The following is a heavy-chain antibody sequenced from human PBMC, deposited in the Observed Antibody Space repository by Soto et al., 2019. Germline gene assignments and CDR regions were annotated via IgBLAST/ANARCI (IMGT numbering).Heavy chain of an antibody. Sequence: SETLSLTCAVSGGSISSGGYSWSWIRQPPGKGLEWIGYIYHSGSTYYNPSLKSRVTISVDRSKNQFSLKLSSVTAADTAVYYCARGLSDLWFGESSNWSDPWGQGTLVTVSS. CDR1: GGSISSGGYS. CDR3: ARGLSDLWFGESSNWSDP. J-gene: IGHJ5*02. V-gene: IGHV4-30-2*01. D-gene: IGHD3-10*01. CDR2: IYHSGST.